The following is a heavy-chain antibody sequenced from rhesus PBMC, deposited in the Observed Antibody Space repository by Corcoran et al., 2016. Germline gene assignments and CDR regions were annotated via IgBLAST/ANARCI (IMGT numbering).Heavy chain of an antibody. D-gene: IGHD2-33*01. V-gene: IGHV4S6*01. CDR3: ARDWTCTNSDCSSYNSLDA. CDR1: GASITTHY. CDR2: IYGSDGGT. Sequence: QVQLPESGPGLVKPSETLPLTCAVSGASITTHYWIWTRQPPGKGLEWHGYIYGSDGGTSYNPSRKSRVTISKDTSNNQFSLNLNSVTAADTAVYYCARDWTCTNSDCSSYNSLDAWGRGILVTVSS. J-gene: IGHJ5-2*02.